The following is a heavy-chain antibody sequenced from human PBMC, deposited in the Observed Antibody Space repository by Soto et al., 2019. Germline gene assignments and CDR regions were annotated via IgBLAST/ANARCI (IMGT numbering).Heavy chain of an antibody. CDR3: ARDLRRYSSSWYSFYYYGMHV. CDR1: GGTFSSYA. CDR2: IIPIFGTA. J-gene: IGHJ6*02. Sequence: SVKVSCKASGGTFSSYAISWVRQAPGQGLEWMGGIIPIFGTANYAQKFQGRVTITADESTSTAYMELSSLRSEDTAVYYCARDLRRYSSSWYSFYYYGMHVWGQGTTVTVSS. V-gene: IGHV1-69*13. D-gene: IGHD6-13*01.